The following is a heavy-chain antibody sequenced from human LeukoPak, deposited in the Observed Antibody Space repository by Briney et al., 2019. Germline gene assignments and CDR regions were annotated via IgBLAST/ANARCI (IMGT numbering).Heavy chain of an antibody. CDR2: ITSSNNYI. CDR1: GFTFSSYS. D-gene: IGHD6-19*01. Sequence: GGSLRLSCAGSGFTFSSYSMNWVRQAPGKGLEWVSSITSSNNYIYYADSMKGRFTISRGNAKNSLYLQMNSLRAEDTAVYYCASAAGWVFFNWGQGTLVTVSS. J-gene: IGHJ4*02. V-gene: IGHV3-21*01. CDR3: ASAAGWVFFN.